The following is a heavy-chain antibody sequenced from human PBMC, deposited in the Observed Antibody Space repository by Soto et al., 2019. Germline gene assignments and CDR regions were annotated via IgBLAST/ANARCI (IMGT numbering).Heavy chain of an antibody. CDR3: AFQMGFYYGSGSGYYYGMDV. CDR2: IYPGDSDT. J-gene: IGHJ6*02. D-gene: IGHD3-10*01. V-gene: IGHV5-51*01. Sequence: GESLKISCKGSGYSFTSYWIGWVRQMPGKGLEWMGIIYPGDSDTRYSPSFQGQVTISADKSISTAYLQWSSLKASDTAMYYCAFQMGFYYGSGSGYYYGMDVWGQGTTVTVSS. CDR1: GYSFTSYW.